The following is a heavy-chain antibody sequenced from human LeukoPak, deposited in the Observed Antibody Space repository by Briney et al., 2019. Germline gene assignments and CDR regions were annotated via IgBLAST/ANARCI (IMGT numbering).Heavy chain of an antibody. Sequence: ASVKVSCKASGYTFTSYYIHWVRQAPGQGLEWMGWINPNSGGTTYAQKFQGRVTMTRDTSNTTAYMELSRLRSDDTAVYYCARGDILTTGWRTFDYWGQGTLVTVSS. J-gene: IGHJ4*02. D-gene: IGHD3-9*01. CDR3: ARGDILTTGWRTFDY. CDR1: GYTFTSYY. CDR2: INPNSGGT. V-gene: IGHV1-2*02.